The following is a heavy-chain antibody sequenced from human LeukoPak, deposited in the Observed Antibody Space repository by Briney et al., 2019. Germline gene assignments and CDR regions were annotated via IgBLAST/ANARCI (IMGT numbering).Heavy chain of an antibody. D-gene: IGHD3-3*01. V-gene: IGHV4-38-2*01. CDR3: ARYDSRGSGSTQLEY. CDR1: GYSISIAYY. Sequence: SETLSLTCAVSGYSISIAYYWGLIRQPPGKGLECSGRIFRGGSTSYNPSLMSRLTMSMDTSKNQFSLQLTSVTAADTAVYYCARYDSRGSGSTQLEYWGQGILVTISS. CDR2: IFRGGST. J-gene: IGHJ4*02.